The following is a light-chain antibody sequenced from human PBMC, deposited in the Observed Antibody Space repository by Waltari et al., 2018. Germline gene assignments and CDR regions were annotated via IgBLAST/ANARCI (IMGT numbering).Light chain of an antibody. J-gene: IGKJ5*01. V-gene: IGKV1-9*01. CDR1: QVIIGY. CDR2: ATS. CDR3: QQLKSYPIT. Sequence: TQLTQSPSSLSASVGDRVTITCRASQVIIGYLAWYQQRPGKAPKFLIYATSTLRSGVPSGFSGSGSGTDFTLTISDLQPEDFATYYCQQLKSYPITFGQGTRLEIK.